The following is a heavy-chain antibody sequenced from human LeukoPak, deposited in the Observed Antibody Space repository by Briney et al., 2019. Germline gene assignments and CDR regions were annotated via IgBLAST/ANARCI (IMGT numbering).Heavy chain of an antibody. CDR3: VRDAEGSSWFVISFDY. V-gene: IGHV3-21*01. J-gene: IGHJ4*02. CDR1: GFTFGSYT. CDR2: INHISSYL. D-gene: IGHD6-13*01. Sequence: PGGSLRLSCEASGFTFGSYTMNWVRQVPGKGLEWVSSINHISSYLYYADSVKGRFTISRDNAKNSLYLQMDSLRDEDTAVYYCVRDAEGSSWFVISFDYWGQGMLVTVSS.